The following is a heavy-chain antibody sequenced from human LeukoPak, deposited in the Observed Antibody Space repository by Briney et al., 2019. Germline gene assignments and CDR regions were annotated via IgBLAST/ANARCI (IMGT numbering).Heavy chain of an antibody. D-gene: IGHD5-18*01. CDR1: GFTFSSYE. CDR3: ARVEYSYGSDY. Sequence: GGPLRLSCAASGFTFSSYEMNWVRQAPGKGLEWVSYISSSGSTIYYADSVKGRFTISRDNAKNSLYLQMNSLRAEDTAVYYCARVEYSYGSDYWGQGTLVTVSS. J-gene: IGHJ4*02. V-gene: IGHV3-48*03. CDR2: ISSSGSTI.